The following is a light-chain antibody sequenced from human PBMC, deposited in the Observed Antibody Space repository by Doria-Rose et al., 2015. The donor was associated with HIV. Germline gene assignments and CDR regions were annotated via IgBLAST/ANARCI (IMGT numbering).Light chain of an antibody. J-gene: IGKJ1*01. CDR2: AAS. CDR1: QTVSTY. Sequence: DIRMTQSPSSLSASIGDRVTITCRASQTVSTYLNWFQQEPGKAPKLLIYAASRLQSGVPSRFSGSGSGTDFTLTISSLQPGDFATHYCQQTYSSPPWTFGQGTKVEMK. V-gene: IGKV1-39*01. CDR3: QQTYSSPPWT.